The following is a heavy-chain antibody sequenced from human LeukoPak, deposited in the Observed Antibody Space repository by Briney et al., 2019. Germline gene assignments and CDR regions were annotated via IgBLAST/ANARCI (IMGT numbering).Heavy chain of an antibody. CDR1: GGSISSYY. CDR2: IYTSGST. J-gene: IGHJ6*03. D-gene: IGHD3-10*01. V-gene: IGHV4-4*07. CDR3: ARDFDGSGSYSYSGYYYYYMDV. Sequence: PSETLSLTCTVSGGSISSYYWSWIRQPAGKGLEWIGRIYTSGSTNYNPSLKSRVTMSVDTSKNQFSLKLSSVTAADTAVYYCARDFDGSGSYSYSGYYYYYMDVWGKGTTVTASS.